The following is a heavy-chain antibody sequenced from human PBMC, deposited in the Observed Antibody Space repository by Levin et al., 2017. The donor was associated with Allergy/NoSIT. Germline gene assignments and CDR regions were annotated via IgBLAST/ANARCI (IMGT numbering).Heavy chain of an antibody. CDR2: IYYSGTT. CDR1: GGSISSNNYY. Sequence: PSETLSLTCTVSGGSISSNNYYGAWVRQPPGKGLEWIGSIYYSGTTYYNPSLKSRVAISVDTSKNQFYLKVNSATAADTAVYYCARQWFGDTVKFDPWGQGTLVTVSS. CDR3: ARQWFGDTVKFDP. J-gene: IGHJ5*02. V-gene: IGHV4-39*01. D-gene: IGHD3-10*01.